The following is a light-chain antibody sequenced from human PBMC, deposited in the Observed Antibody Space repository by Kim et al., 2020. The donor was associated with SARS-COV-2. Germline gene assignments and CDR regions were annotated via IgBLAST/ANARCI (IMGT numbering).Light chain of an antibody. J-gene: IGLJ2*01. Sequence: PGQRGTISCTGGRSSIGAGYDVHWYQQLPGTAPKLLIYGNNNRPSGVPERFSGSKSGASASLAISGLQAEDEAVYYCQSYDSSLTLFGGGTQLTVL. CDR2: GNN. V-gene: IGLV1-40*03. CDR1: RSSIGAGYD. CDR3: QSYDSSLTL.